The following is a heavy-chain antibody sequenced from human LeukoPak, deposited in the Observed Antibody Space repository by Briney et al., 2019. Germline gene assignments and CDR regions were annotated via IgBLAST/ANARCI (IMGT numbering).Heavy chain of an antibody. D-gene: IGHD5-12*01. CDR1: GFTFSSYA. V-gene: IGHV3-23*01. Sequence: GGSLRLSCAASGFTFSSYAMSWVRQAPGKGLEWVSVIRGSTGSTYYADSVKGRFTISRDDSKNTLYLQMNSLRAEDTAVYHCAKEREYSGYEPLPNDYWGQGTLVTVSS. CDR2: IRGSTGST. CDR3: AKEREYSGYEPLPNDY. J-gene: IGHJ4*02.